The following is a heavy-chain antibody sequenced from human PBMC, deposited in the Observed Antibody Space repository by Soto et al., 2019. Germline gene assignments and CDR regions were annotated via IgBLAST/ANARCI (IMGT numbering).Heavy chain of an antibody. CDR2: VFSNDEK. J-gene: IGHJ6*02. CDR3: ARIQGGPTYYYYYGMDV. V-gene: IGHV2-26*01. Sequence: ESGPTLVNPTETLTLTCTVSGFSLSNDRMGVSWIRQPPGEALEWLAHVFSNDEKSYSASLKSRLTISKDTSKSQVILTVTDMDPVDTATYYCARIQGGPTYYYYYGMDVWGQGTTVTVSS. D-gene: IGHD3-16*01. CDR1: GFSLSNDRMG.